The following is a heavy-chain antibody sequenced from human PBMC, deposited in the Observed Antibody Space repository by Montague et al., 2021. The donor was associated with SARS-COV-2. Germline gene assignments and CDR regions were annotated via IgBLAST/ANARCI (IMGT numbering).Heavy chain of an antibody. D-gene: IGHD5-12*01. CDR1: GGSFSGYY. CDR3: ASETSGYEYDFDV. Sequence: SETLSLTCGVFGGSFSGYYWSWIRQTPGMGLEWIGDINDSGSTLYKSSLQGRVSISIDTSKNQFSLKLTSVAAADTAMYFCASETSGYEYDFDVWGQGTLVTVSS. CDR2: INDSGST. V-gene: IGHV4-34*01. J-gene: IGHJ4*02.